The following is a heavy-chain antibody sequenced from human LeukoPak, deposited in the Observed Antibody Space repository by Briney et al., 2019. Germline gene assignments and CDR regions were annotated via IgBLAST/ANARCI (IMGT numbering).Heavy chain of an antibody. J-gene: IGHJ4*02. V-gene: IGHV3-23*01. CDR3: AKVGIVGATKTYFDY. Sequence: GGSLRLTCASSGFTFISDAMSWVLYARGRGLEWVSAISGSGHSTYYADSVKGRLTISRDNSKNTLYLQMNSLRAEDTAIYYCAKVGIVGATKTYFDYWGQGTLVTVSS. D-gene: IGHD1-26*01. CDR2: ISGSGHST. CDR1: GFTFISDA.